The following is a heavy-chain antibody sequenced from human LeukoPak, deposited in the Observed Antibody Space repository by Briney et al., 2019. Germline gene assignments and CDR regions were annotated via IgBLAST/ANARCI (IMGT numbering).Heavy chain of an antibody. V-gene: IGHV3-74*01. CDR1: GFTFSSYW. J-gene: IGHJ5*01. Sequence: GGSLRLSCAASGFTFSSYWMDWVRQPPGKGLVWVSHIKSDGSITYADSVKGRFTISRDNAKNTLYLYMNSLRAEDTAVYYCARTPYSGSYYNHWFDSWGQGTLVTVSS. CDR3: ARTPYSGSYYNHWFDS. CDR2: IKSDGSI. D-gene: IGHD3-10*01.